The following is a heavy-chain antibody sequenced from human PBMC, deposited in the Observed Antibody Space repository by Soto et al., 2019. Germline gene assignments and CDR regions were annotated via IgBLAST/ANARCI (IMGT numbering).Heavy chain of an antibody. Sequence: QVHLKESGPGLVKPSGTLSLSCAVSGGSIKTDNWWSWVRQSPGKGLEWIGEVYHTGRINYNPSLQGRVSISIYTSENQFSLHLISVTAADTGVYFCARAQWDYAILTGRLWGAFDIWGQGTMVTVSS. J-gene: IGHJ3*02. CDR2: VYHTGRI. CDR1: GGSIKTDNW. CDR3: ARAQWDYAILTGRLWGAFDI. D-gene: IGHD3-9*01. V-gene: IGHV4-4*02.